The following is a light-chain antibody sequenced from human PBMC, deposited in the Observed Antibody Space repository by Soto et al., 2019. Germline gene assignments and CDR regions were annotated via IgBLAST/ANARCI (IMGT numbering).Light chain of an antibody. CDR2: EVR. CDR1: TNDIGGYNY. J-gene: IGLJ3*02. Sequence: QSALTQPASVSGSPGQSITIPCSGTTNDIGGYNYVSWYQHHPGKVPKVIIYEVRNRPSGVSNRFSGSKSGNTASLTISGLQAEDEADYYCDTWDSNTLTWVFGGGTKLTVL. V-gene: IGLV2-14*01. CDR3: DTWDSNTLTWV.